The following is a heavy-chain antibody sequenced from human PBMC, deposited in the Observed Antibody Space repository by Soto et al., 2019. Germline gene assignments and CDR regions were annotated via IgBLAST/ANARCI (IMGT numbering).Heavy chain of an antibody. CDR2: IKQDGSEK. D-gene: IGHD2-21*02. CDR1: GFTFSSYW. Sequence: GGSLRLSCAASGFTFSSYWMSWVRQAPGKGLEWVANIKQDGSEKYYVDSVKGRFTISRDNAKNSLYLQMNSLRAEDTAVYYCARVAHIVVVTAINYFDYWGQGTLVTVSS. J-gene: IGHJ4*02. CDR3: ARVAHIVVVTAINYFDY. V-gene: IGHV3-7*04.